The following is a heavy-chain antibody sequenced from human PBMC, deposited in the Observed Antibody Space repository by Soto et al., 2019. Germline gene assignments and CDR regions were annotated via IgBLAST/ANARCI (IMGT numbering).Heavy chain of an antibody. J-gene: IGHJ6*02. CDR1: GFTSSSYS. CDR3: ARGAPPQDYDFWSGYYTPSGGMDV. D-gene: IGHD3-3*01. CDR2: ISSSSSYI. Sequence: GGSLRLSCAASGFTSSSYSMNWVRQAPGKGLEWVSSISSSSSYIYYADSVKGRFTISRDISKNTLYLQMNSLRAEDTAVYYCARGAPPQDYDFWSGYYTPSGGMDVWGQGTTVTVSS. V-gene: IGHV3-21*01.